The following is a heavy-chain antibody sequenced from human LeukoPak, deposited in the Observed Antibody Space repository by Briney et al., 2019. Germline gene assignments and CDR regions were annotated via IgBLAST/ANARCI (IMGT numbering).Heavy chain of an antibody. CDR1: GFTFGDYA. Sequence: GGSLRLSCTASGFTFGDYAMSWVRQAPGKGLEWVSAISGSGGSTYYADSVKGRFTISRDNSKNTLYLQMNSLRAEDTAVYYCAKEGSHWFDPWGQGTLVTVSS. CDR3: AKEGSHWFDP. V-gene: IGHV3-23*01. J-gene: IGHJ5*02. CDR2: ISGSGGST.